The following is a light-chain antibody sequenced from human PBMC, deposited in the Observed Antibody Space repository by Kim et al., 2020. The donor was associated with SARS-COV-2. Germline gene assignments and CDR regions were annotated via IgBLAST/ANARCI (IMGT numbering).Light chain of an antibody. J-gene: IGKJ1*01. CDR2: KIS. CDR1: QSLVHSDGNTF. CDR3: MQGTHWQWT. V-gene: IGKV2-30*02. Sequence: DVAMTQSPLSLPVTLGQPASISGRSSQSLVHSDGNTFLSWFQQRPGQSPRRLIYKISNRDSGVPDRFSGSGAGTDFTLKISRVEAEDVGVYYCMQGTHWQWTFGQGTKVDIK.